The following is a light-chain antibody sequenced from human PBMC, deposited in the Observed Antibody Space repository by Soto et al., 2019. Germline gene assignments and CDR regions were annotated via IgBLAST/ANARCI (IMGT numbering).Light chain of an antibody. Sequence: EIVMRQSPATLSVSPGERATLSCRASQSVSSNLAWYQQKPGQAPRLLIYGASTRATGIPARFSGSGSGTEFTLTISSLQSEDFAVYYCQQYNNWLGTFGQGTKVDIK. CDR3: QQYNNWLGT. V-gene: IGKV3-15*01. J-gene: IGKJ1*01. CDR1: QSVSSN. CDR2: GAS.